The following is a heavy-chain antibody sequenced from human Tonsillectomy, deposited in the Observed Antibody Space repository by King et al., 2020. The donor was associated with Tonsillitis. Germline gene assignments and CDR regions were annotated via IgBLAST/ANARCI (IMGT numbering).Heavy chain of an antibody. J-gene: IGHJ4*02. D-gene: IGHD3-9*01. V-gene: IGHV3-23*04. Sequence: VQLVESGRGLVQPGGSLRLSCAASGFTFSNYAMSWVRQAPGKGLEWVSAISGSGGSTNYADSVKGRFTISRDNSKNTLYLQVNSLRAEDTAVYYCAKEYYDILTGYYARPFDYWGQGTLVTVTS. CDR3: AKEYYDILTGYYARPFDY. CDR2: ISGSGGST. CDR1: GFTFSNYA.